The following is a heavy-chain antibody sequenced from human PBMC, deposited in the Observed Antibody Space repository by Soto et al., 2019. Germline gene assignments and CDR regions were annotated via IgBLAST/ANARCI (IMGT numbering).Heavy chain of an antibody. V-gene: IGHV1-8*01. CDR2: MNPNSGNT. J-gene: IGHJ4*02. D-gene: IGHD3-22*01. CDR1: EYTFTSYD. Sequence: QVQLVQSGAEVKKPGASVKVSCKASEYTFTSYDINWVRQATGQGLEWRGWMNPNSGNTGYAQKFQGRVTMTRSTSISTAYMELSSLRSEDTAVYYCARGGYYYDSSAYYRPFDYWGQGTLVTVSS. CDR3: ARGGYYYDSSAYYRPFDY.